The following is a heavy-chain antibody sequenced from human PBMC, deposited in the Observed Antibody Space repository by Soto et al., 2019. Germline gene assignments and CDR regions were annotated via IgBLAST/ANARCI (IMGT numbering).Heavy chain of an antibody. Sequence: ASVKVSCKASGYAFTSYGISWVRQAPGQGLEWMGWISAYNGNTNYAQKLQGRVTMTTDTSTSTAYMELRSLGSDDTAVYYCSITMVRGVLYYFDYWGQGTLVTVSS. CDR1: GYAFTSYG. CDR3: SITMVRGVLYYFDY. V-gene: IGHV1-18*01. D-gene: IGHD3-10*01. J-gene: IGHJ4*02. CDR2: ISAYNGNT.